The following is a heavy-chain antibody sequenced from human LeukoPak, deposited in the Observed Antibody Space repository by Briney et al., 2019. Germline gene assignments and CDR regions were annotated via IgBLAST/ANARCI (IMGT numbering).Heavy chain of an antibody. CDR1: GYTFTKYY. CDR2: INPSGGST. D-gene: IGHD4/OR15-4a*01. Sequence: ASVKVSCKASGYTFTKYYIHWVREAPGQGLEWMGIINPSGGSTDYAQKFQGRVTMTRDTSTSTVYMELSSLRSEDTAVYYCAKATWYGGNPSGAFDMWGQGTMVTVSS. V-gene: IGHV1-46*01. CDR3: AKATWYGGNPSGAFDM. J-gene: IGHJ3*02.